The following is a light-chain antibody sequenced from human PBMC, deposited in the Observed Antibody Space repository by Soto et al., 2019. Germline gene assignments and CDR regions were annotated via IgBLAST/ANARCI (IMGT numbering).Light chain of an antibody. J-gene: IGKJ4*01. CDR1: QGISSY. Sequence: DIQLTQSPSFLSASVGDRVTVTCRASQGISSYLAWYQKKPGKAPNLLIYDAATLQSGVPSRFSGSGSGTEFTLTIISLQPEDFATYYCQQLSTYPLTFGGGTKVEIK. CDR3: QQLSTYPLT. CDR2: DAA. V-gene: IGKV1-9*01.